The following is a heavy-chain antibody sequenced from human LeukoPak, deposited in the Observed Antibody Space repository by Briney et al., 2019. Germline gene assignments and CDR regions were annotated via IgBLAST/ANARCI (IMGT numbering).Heavy chain of an antibody. V-gene: IGHV3-30-3*01. CDR3: ATLRDIVVVATTPTDV. J-gene: IGHJ6*04. CDR2: ISNDGTTE. D-gene: IGHD2-2*01. Sequence: GRSLRLSCIASGFTFTNYAMHWVRQAPGKGLEWVAIISNDGTTESYTDSVKGRFTISRDNFKNTLYLQMNGLRLEDTAVYYCATLRDIVVVATTPTDVWGKGTTVIVSS. CDR1: GFTFTNYA.